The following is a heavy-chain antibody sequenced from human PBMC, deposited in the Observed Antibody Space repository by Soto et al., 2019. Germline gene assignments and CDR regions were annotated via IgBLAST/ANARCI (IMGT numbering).Heavy chain of an antibody. CDR3: ARDSGYGSGASVNHYLDY. Sequence: SRRLSSAASRXPPGYYGISCVRHSPVKRLEWLATIKWDASEKKYVDSVKGRFTMSRDNAKNSVYLQMDSLRAEYTAVYYCARDSGYGSGASVNHYLDYRGHGTLGTVSS. V-gene: IGHV3-7*01. D-gene: IGHD3-10*01. CDR2: IKWDASEK. CDR1: RXPPGYYG. J-gene: IGHJ4*01.